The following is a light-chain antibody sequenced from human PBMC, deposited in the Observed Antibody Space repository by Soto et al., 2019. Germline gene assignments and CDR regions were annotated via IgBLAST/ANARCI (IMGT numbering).Light chain of an antibody. CDR3: LLYYGDAGV. J-gene: IGLJ3*02. Sequence: QAVVTQEPSVTVSPGWTVTLTCASSTGAVTSAYYPNWFQQKPGQAPRALIYGTTNKHSWTPARFSGSLLGGKAALTLSGVQPEDEAEYYCLLYYGDAGVFGGGTKLPVL. V-gene: IGLV7-43*01. CDR1: TGAVTSAYY. CDR2: GTT.